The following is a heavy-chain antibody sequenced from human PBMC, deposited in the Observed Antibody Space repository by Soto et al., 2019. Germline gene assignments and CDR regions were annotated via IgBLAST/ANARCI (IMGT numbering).Heavy chain of an antibody. Sequence: ASVKVSCRASGYTFTGFYMHWVRQAPGQGLEWMGWINPNSGGTNYAQKFQGRVTMTRDTSISTAYMELSRLRPDDTAVYYCARLGKFGSGSYYDAFDIWGQGTMVTVSS. CDR3: ARLGKFGSGSYYDAFDI. J-gene: IGHJ3*02. D-gene: IGHD3-10*01. CDR1: GYTFTGFY. V-gene: IGHV1-2*02. CDR2: INPNSGGT.